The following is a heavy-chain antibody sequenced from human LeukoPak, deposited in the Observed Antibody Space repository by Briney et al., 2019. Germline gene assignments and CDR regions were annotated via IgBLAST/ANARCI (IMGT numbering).Heavy chain of an antibody. V-gene: IGHV1-2*02. Sequence: GASVKVSCKASGYTFTGYYMHWVRQAPGQGLEWMGWINPNSGGTSCAQKFQGRVTMTRDTSISTAYMELSRLRSDDTAVYYCAGVVVPAAIYWFDPWGQGTLVTVST. D-gene: IGHD2-2*01. CDR2: INPNSGGT. CDR1: GYTFTGYY. J-gene: IGHJ5*02. CDR3: AGVVVPAAIYWFDP.